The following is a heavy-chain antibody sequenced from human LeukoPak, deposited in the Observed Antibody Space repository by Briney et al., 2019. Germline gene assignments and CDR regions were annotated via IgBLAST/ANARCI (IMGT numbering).Heavy chain of an antibody. D-gene: IGHD3-22*01. J-gene: IGHJ4*02. Sequence: ASVKVSCKASGYTFTGYYMHWVRQAPGQGLEWMGWINPNSGGTNYAQKFQGRVTMTRDTSISTAYMELSRLRSDDTAVYYCASSGYDSSGQEYYFDYWGQGTLVTVSS. CDR1: GYTFTGYY. CDR2: INPNSGGT. CDR3: ASSGYDSSGQEYYFDY. V-gene: IGHV1-2*02.